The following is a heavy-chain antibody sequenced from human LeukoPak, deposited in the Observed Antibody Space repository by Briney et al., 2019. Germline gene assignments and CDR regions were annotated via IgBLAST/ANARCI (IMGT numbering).Heavy chain of an antibody. CDR3: ARLPKGIFGVVIEYGTDV. J-gene: IGHJ6*02. V-gene: IGHV5-51*01. D-gene: IGHD3-3*01. CDR1: GYSFTSYW. CDR2: IYPGDSDT. Sequence: PGESLKISCKGSGYSFTSYWIGWGRKMPGKGLEWMGIIYPGDSDTRYSPSFQGQVTISADKSISTAYLQWSSLKASDTAMYYCARLPKGIFGVVIEYGTDVWGQGTTVTVSS.